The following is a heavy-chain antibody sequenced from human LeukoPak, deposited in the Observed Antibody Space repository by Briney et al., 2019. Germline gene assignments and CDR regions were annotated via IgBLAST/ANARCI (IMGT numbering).Heavy chain of an antibody. Sequence: SETLSLTRTVSGGSISNYYWSLIRQPPGKGLECIGYMYYSGSANYNPSLKSRVTISVDTSKNQFSLKLSTVTAADTAVYYCARDKVGSGWYDYWGQGTLVTVSS. J-gene: IGHJ4*02. V-gene: IGHV4-59*01. D-gene: IGHD6-19*01. CDR1: GGSISNYY. CDR2: MYYSGSA. CDR3: ARDKVGSGWYDY.